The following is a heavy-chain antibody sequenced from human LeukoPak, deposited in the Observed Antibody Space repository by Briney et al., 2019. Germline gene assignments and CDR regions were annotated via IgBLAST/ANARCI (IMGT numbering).Heavy chain of an antibody. CDR2: IYPGDSDT. D-gene: IGHD6-19*01. CDR1: GYTFTSYW. Sequence: HGESLKISCKGSGYTFTSYWIGWVRQMPGKGLEWMAIIYPGDSDTRYSPSFQGQVTISAASSINTAYLQWTSLKASDTAMYYCARSSTIAVAEIYFDYWGQGTLVTVSS. J-gene: IGHJ4*02. V-gene: IGHV5-51*01. CDR3: ARSSTIAVAEIYFDY.